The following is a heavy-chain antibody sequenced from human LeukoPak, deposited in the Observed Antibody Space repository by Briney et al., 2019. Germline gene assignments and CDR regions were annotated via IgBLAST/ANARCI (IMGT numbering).Heavy chain of an antibody. CDR1: GGSISSSSYY. CDR2: IYYSGST. V-gene: IGHV4-39*07. Sequence: SETLSLTCTVSGGSISSSSYYWGWIRQPPGKGLEWIGSIYYSGSTYYNPSLKSRVTMSVDTSKNQFSLQLTSVTSADTAVYYCVRVLPVTGQGGDYWGQGTLVTVSS. D-gene: IGHD6-19*01. CDR3: VRVLPVTGQGGDY. J-gene: IGHJ4*02.